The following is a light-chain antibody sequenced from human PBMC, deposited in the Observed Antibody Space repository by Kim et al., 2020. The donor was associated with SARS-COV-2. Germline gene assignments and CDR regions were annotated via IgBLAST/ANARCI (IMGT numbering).Light chain of an antibody. CDR3: VLYMASGVSV. CDR1: SGSVSTNYY. J-gene: IGLJ3*02. Sequence: GGTVTLTCGFSSGSVSTNYYPSWYQQTPGQAPRTLIYNTNTRSSGVPDRFSGSILGNKAALTITGAQADDESDYYCVLYMASGVSVFGGGTKLTVL. V-gene: IGLV8-61*01. CDR2: NTN.